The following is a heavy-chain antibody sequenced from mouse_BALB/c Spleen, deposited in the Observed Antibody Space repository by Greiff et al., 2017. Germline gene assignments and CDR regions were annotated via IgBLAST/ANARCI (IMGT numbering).Heavy chain of an antibody. Sequence: EVKVVESGGGLVQPGGSLRLSCATSGFTFSDFYMEWVRQPPGKRLEWIAASRNKANDYTTEYSASVKGRFIVSRDTSQSILYLQMNALRAEDTAIYYWAREKLGYFDVWGAGTTVTVSS. CDR2: SRNKANDYTT. J-gene: IGHJ1*01. CDR1: GFTFSDFY. CDR3: AREKLGYFDV. V-gene: IGHV7-1*02. D-gene: IGHD4-1*01.